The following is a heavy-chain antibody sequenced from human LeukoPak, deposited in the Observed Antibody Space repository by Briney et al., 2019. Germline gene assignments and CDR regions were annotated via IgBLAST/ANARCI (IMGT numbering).Heavy chain of an antibody. D-gene: IGHD1-1*01. Sequence: PGGSLRLSCAASGFTFSAYWMSWVRQAPGKGLEWLANINEDGSETYYVDSVKGRFTISRDNAKNSLYLQMNSLRAEDTAVYYCARDLHNSGRGPGDYWGQGTLVTVSS. CDR1: GFTFSAYW. J-gene: IGHJ4*02. CDR2: INEDGSET. CDR3: ARDLHNSGRGPGDY. V-gene: IGHV3-7*01.